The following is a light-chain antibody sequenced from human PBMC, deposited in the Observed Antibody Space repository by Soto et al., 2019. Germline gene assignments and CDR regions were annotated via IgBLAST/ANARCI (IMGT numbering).Light chain of an antibody. J-gene: IGKJ1*01. CDR3: LQDINYPWT. CDR2: GAS. V-gene: IGKV1-6*02. Sequence: AIQMTQSPSSLSVSFGDRVTISWGASQGIGNALGWYQQKPGKPPKVLIYGASNLQSGVPPRFSGSGYGTDFNLAISSLQTEDSATYYCLQDINYPWTFGQGTKVDIK. CDR1: QGIGNA.